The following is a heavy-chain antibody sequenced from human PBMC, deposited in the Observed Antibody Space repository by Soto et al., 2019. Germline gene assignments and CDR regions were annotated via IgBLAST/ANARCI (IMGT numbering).Heavy chain of an antibody. V-gene: IGHV4-34*01. CDR3: ARGRLSSSWYFGWFDP. J-gene: IGHJ5*02. CDR2: INHSGST. Sequence: PSETLSLTCAVYGGSFSGYYWSWIRQPPGKGLEWIGEINHSGSTNYNPSLKSRVTISVDTSKNQFSLKLSSVTAADTAVYYCARGRLSSSWYFGWFDPWGQGTLVTVSS. D-gene: IGHD6-13*01. CDR1: GGSFSGYY.